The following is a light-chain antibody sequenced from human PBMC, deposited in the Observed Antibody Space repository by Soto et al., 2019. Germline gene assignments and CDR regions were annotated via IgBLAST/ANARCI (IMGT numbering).Light chain of an antibody. CDR1: SADIGTYDY. CDR3: FSYTSSNTWV. J-gene: IGLJ3*02. Sequence: QSALTQPASVSGSAGLSITISCAGASADIGTYDYVSWFQQHPGKAPELMIYEVINRPSGVSNRFSGSKSGYTASLTISGLQAEDETDYYCFSYTSSNTWVFGGGTKVTV. CDR2: EVI. V-gene: IGLV2-14*01.